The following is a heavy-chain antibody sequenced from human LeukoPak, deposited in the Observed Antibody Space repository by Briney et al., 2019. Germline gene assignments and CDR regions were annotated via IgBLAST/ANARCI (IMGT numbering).Heavy chain of an antibody. J-gene: IGHJ4*02. Sequence: GGSLRLSCAAAGFTFNIDSMDWVRQAPGKGLGWVSYISSSSSTIYYADSVKGRFTVSSDNAKNSLYLHMSSLRAEDTAVYYCARDAYGDYVRPDYFDHWGQGALVTVSS. V-gene: IGHV3-48*04. D-gene: IGHD4-17*01. CDR3: ARDAYGDYVRPDYFDH. CDR1: GFTFNIDS. CDR2: ISSSSSTI.